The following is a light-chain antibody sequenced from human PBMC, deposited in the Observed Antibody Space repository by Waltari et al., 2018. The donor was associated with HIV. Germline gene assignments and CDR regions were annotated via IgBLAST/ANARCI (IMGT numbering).Light chain of an antibody. CDR1: ALPKKY. CDR2: EES. V-gene: IGLV3-10*01. CDR3: YSTDSSGFGV. Sequence: SYELTQPPSVSVSPGQTAGITCSGDALPKKYAYWYQQKSGQAPVLVIYEESKRPSGIPDGLSGARAGTMATLTISGAQVEDEGDYHCYSTDSSGFGVFGGGTKLTVL. J-gene: IGLJ2*01.